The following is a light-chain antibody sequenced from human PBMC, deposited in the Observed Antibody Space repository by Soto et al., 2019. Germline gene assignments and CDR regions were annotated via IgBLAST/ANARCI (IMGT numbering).Light chain of an antibody. CDR1: QSISSRY. V-gene: IGKV3-20*01. Sequence: TQSPGPRSLSPGERATLSCRASQSISSRYLAWYQQKPGQAPRLFIYGASSIASGIPARFSGSGSGTDFTLTISSLENDDFAVYYCQQYNSSTVSFGQGTKVDIK. J-gene: IGKJ1*01. CDR2: GAS. CDR3: QQYNSSTVS.